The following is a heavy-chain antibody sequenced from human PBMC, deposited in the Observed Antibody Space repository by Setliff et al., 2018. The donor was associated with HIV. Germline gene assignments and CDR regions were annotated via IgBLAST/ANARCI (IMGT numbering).Heavy chain of an antibody. CDR3: ARDNLYYNLYDGSPVYGMDV. J-gene: IGHJ6*02. CDR1: GFTFRIYK. Sequence: GGSLRLSCAASGFTFRIYKFNWVRQAPGRGLEWVSSISIGSGGAIDYADSVQGRFTISRDNSKNSLYLQMNGLRVEDTGVYYCARDNLYYNLYDGSPVYGMDVWGQGTTVTVSS. D-gene: IGHD3-3*01. CDR2: ISIGSGGAI. V-gene: IGHV3-21*01.